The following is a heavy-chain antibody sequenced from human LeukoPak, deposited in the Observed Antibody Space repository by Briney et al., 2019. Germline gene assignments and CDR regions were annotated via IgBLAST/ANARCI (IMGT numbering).Heavy chain of an antibody. V-gene: IGHV1-3*01. J-gene: IGHJ4*02. Sequence: ASVKVSCKASGYTFTSYAMHWVRQAPGQRLEWMGWINAGNGNTKYSQKFQGRVTFTRDTSASTAYMELSSLRSEDTGVYYCASAVVGATTFYYWGQGTLVTVSS. D-gene: IGHD1-26*01. CDR3: ASAVVGATTFYY. CDR2: INAGNGNT. CDR1: GYTFTSYA.